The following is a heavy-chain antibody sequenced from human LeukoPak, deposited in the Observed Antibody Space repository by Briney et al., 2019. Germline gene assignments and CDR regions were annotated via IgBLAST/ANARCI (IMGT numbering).Heavy chain of an antibody. Sequence: SETLSLTCTVSGGTISSYYWSWIRQPPGKGLEWIGYIYYNGSTNYNPSLMSRVTISVDTAKNQFSLKLSSVTAADTAVYYCARGGVDYFDYWGQGTLVTVSS. CDR2: IYYNGST. CDR1: GGTISSYY. J-gene: IGHJ4*02. D-gene: IGHD1-26*01. CDR3: ARGGVDYFDY. V-gene: IGHV4-59*01.